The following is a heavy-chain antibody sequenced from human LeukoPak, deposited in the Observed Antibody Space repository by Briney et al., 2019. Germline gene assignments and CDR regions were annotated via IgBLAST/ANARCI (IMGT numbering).Heavy chain of an antibody. J-gene: IGHJ3*02. CDR1: GCTFTSYG. D-gene: IGHD3-9*01. Sequence: ASVKVSCKASGCTFTSYGISWVRQAPGQGLEWMGWVSAYNGNTNYAQKLQGRVTMTTDTSTSTAYMELRSLRSDDTAVYYCARANFDWLYDAFDIWGQGTMVTVSS. CDR3: ARANFDWLYDAFDI. V-gene: IGHV1-18*01. CDR2: VSAYNGNT.